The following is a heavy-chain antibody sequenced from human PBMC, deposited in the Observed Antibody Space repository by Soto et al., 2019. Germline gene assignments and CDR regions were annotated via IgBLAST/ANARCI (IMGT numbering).Heavy chain of an antibody. V-gene: IGHV1-3*01. CDR2: INAGSGNT. CDR1: GYTFSTYT. CDR3: ARDTETLGPRANDALDI. D-gene: IGHD3-3*02. J-gene: IGHJ3*02. Sequence: ASVKVSCKAAGYTFSTYTMNWVRQVPGQSLEWMGWINAGSGNTKYSQNFQGRVSITRDTSASTVYMELTGLKSEDTAVYYCARDTETLGPRANDALDIWGQGTMVTVSS.